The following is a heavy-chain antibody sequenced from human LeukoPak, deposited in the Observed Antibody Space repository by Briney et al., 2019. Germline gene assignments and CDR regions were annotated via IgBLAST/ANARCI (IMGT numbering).Heavy chain of an antibody. CDR2: ISGSVGST. V-gene: IGHV3-23*01. CDR1: GFTFSSYA. J-gene: IGHJ4*02. CDR3: AKGGGNYYDSSGYSIGKYFDY. D-gene: IGHD3-22*01. Sequence: LPGGSLRLSCAASGFTFSSYAMSWVRQAPGKGLEWVSAISGSVGSTYYADSVKGRFTISRDNSKNTLYLQMNSLRAEDTAVYYCAKGGGNYYDSSGYSIGKYFDYWGQGTLVTVSS.